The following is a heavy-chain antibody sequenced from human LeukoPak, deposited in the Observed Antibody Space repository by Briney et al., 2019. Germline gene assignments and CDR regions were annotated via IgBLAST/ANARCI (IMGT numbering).Heavy chain of an antibody. Sequence: SETLSLTCTVSGGSISSYYWSWIRQPPGKGLEWIGYIYYGGSTNYNPSLKSRVTISVDTSKNQFSLKLSSVTAADTAVYYCARHRIANNWFDPWGQGTLVTVSS. V-gene: IGHV4-59*08. D-gene: IGHD6-13*01. CDR1: GGSISSYY. CDR2: IYYGGST. J-gene: IGHJ5*02. CDR3: ARHRIANNWFDP.